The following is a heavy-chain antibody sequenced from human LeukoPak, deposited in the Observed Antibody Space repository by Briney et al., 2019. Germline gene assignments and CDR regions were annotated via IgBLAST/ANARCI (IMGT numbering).Heavy chain of an antibody. V-gene: IGHV4-34*01. CDR1: GGSFSDYY. CDR2: INRSGST. CDR3: ATRGDGYCSSTSCYSPNYLDY. D-gene: IGHD2-2*03. Sequence: PSETLSLTCAVYGGSFSDYYWSWIRQPPGKVLEWIGEINRSGSTYYNPSLKRRVTISVDTSKNQFSLKLSSVTAADTAVYYCATRGDGYCSSTSCYSPNYLDYWGQGTLVTVSS. J-gene: IGHJ4*02.